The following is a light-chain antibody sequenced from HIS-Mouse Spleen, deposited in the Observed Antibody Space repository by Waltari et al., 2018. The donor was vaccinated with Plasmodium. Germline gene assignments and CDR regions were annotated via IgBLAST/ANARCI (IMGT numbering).Light chain of an antibody. CDR3: QQYNNWPFT. CDR1: QSVSSN. V-gene: IGKV3-15*01. Sequence: EIVMTQYPATLSVSPGERATLSRRASQSVSSNLAWYQQKPGQAPRLLIYGASTRATGIPARFSGSGSGTEFTLTISSLQSEDFAVYYCQQYNNWPFTFGPGTKVDIK. CDR2: GAS. J-gene: IGKJ3*01.